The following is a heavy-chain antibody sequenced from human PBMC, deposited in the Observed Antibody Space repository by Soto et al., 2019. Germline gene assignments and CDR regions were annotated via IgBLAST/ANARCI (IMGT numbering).Heavy chain of an antibody. CDR3: ARAGVPGYSSGWYLNWFDP. J-gene: IGHJ5*02. V-gene: IGHV4-59*02. D-gene: IGHD6-19*01. CDR2: IYYSRNT. Sequence: SETLSLTCTVSGGSVISYSWSWIRQSPGKGLDWIGYIYYSRNTNYNPSLKSRVTISVDTSKNQFSLKLSSVTAADTAVYYCARAGVPGYSSGWYLNWFDPWGQGTLVTVSS. CDR1: GGSVISYS.